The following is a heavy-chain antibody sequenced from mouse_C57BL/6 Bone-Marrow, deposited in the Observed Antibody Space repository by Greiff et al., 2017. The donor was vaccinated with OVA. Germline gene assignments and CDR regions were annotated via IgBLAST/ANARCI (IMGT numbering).Heavy chain of an antibody. J-gene: IGHJ1*03. V-gene: IGHV2-2*01. D-gene: IGHD2-5*01. CDR2: IWSGGST. CDR3: ARGDYSNYVGYFDV. CDR1: GFSLTSYG. Sequence: VKLQESGPGLVQPSQSLSITCTVSGFSLTSYGVHWVRQSPGKGPEWLGVIWSGGSTDYNAAFISRLSISKDNSKSQVFFKMNSLQADDTAIYYCARGDYSNYVGYFDVWGTGTTVTVSS.